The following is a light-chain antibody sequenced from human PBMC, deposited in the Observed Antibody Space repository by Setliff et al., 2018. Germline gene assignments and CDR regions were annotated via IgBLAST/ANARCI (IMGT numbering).Light chain of an antibody. Sequence: QSALTQPASVSGSPGQSITISCTGTSSDVGGYNYVSWYQQQPGKAPKVMIYDVSQRPSGVSNRFSGSKSGYTASLTISGLQAEDEADYYCSSFSYSNAYVFGTGTRSPS. CDR1: SSDVGGYNY. CDR3: SSFSYSNAYV. V-gene: IGLV2-14*03. J-gene: IGLJ1*01. CDR2: DVS.